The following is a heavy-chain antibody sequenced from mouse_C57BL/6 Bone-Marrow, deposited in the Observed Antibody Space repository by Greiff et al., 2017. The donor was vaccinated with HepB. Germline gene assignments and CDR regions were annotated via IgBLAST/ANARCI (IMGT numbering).Heavy chain of an antibody. CDR2: IWSGGST. Sequence: QVHVKQSGPGLVQPSQSLSITCTVSGFSLTSYGVHWVRQSPGKGLEWLGVIWSGGSTDYNAAFISRLSISKDNSKSQVFFKMNSLQADDTAIYYCARNWGLGRDYFDYWGQGTTLTVSS. CDR1: GFSLTSYG. CDR3: ARNWGLGRDYFDY. D-gene: IGHD4-1*01. V-gene: IGHV2-2*01. J-gene: IGHJ2*01.